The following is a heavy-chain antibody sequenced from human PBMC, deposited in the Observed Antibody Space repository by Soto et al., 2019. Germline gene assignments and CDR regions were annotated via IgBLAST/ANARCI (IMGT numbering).Heavy chain of an antibody. D-gene: IGHD5-18*01. Sequence: EVQLLESGGGLVQPGGSLRLSCAASGFTFSSYAMSWVRQAPGKGLEWVSAISGSGGSTYYADSVKGRFTISRDNSKNTLYLQMNSLRAEDTAVYYCAKDNTAMVTDCYYYMDVWGKGTTVTVSS. J-gene: IGHJ6*03. V-gene: IGHV3-23*01. CDR1: GFTFSSYA. CDR3: AKDNTAMVTDCYYYMDV. CDR2: ISGSGGST.